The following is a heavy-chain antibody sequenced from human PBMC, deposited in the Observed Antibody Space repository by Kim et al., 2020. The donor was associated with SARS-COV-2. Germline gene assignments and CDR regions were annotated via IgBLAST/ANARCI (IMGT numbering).Heavy chain of an antibody. D-gene: IGHD2-21*01. CDR2: IYYTGST. Sequence: SETLSLTCTVSDGSISSSNYYWGWIRQPPGKGLEWIGNIYYTGSTYYNPSLKSRVTISVDTSKNQFSLKLTSVTAADTAVYYCARSPANHIAGARDGYNVYCYAMDVWGQGTTVTVSS. CDR3: ARSPANHIAGARDGYNVYCYAMDV. V-gene: IGHV4-39*07. J-gene: IGHJ6*02. CDR1: DGSISSSNYY.